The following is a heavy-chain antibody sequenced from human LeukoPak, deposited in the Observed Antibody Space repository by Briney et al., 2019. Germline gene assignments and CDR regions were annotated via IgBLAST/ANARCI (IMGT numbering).Heavy chain of an antibody. CDR2: IYYSGST. V-gene: IGHV4-39*07. CDR3: ARDNIRFLDGMDV. J-gene: IGHJ6*04. D-gene: IGHD3-3*01. Sequence: TSETLSLTCTVSGGSISSYYWGWIRQPPGKGLEWIGSIYYSGSTYYNPSLKSRVTISVDTSKNQFSLKLSSVTAADTAVYYCARDNIRFLDGMDVWGKGTTVTVSS. CDR1: GGSISSYY.